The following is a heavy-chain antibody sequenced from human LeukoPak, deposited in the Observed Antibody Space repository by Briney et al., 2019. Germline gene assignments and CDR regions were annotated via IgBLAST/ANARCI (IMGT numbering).Heavy chain of an antibody. D-gene: IGHD6-19*01. CDR1: GYTFTSYH. CDR2: INPNSGGT. Sequence: ASVKVSCKASGYTFTSYHMHWVRQAPGQGLEWMGWINPNSGGTNYAQKFQGRVTMTRDTSISTAYMELSRLRSDDTAVYYCARARRLGWYYFDYWGQGTLVTVSS. V-gene: IGHV1-2*02. CDR3: ARARRLGWYYFDY. J-gene: IGHJ4*02.